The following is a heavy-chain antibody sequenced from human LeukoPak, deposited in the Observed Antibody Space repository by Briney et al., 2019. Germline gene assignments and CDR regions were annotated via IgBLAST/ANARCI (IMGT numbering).Heavy chain of an antibody. Sequence: GGSLRLSCAASGFTFSSFWIYWVRRAPGKGLVWVSRIKSDGSETLYADSVKGRFTISRDNAKNTLYLQMNSLRAEDSAVYYCARVRMGDDFNPFDYWGQGTLVTVSS. V-gene: IGHV3-74*01. CDR2: IKSDGSET. D-gene: IGHD3-16*01. J-gene: IGHJ4*02. CDR1: GFTFSSFW. CDR3: ARVRMGDDFNPFDY.